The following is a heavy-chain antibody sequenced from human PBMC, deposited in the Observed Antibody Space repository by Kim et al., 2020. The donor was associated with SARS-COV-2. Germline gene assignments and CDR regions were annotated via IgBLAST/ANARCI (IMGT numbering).Heavy chain of an antibody. Sequence: GGSLRLSCAASGFTFSSYWMSWVRQAPGKGLEWVANIKQDGSEKYYVDSVKGRFTISRDNAKNSLYLQMNSLRAEDTAVYYCARADYDILTGYDYWGQGTLVTVSS. CDR1: GFTFSSYW. V-gene: IGHV3-7*01. CDR2: IKQDGSEK. D-gene: IGHD3-9*01. CDR3: ARADYDILTGYDY. J-gene: IGHJ4*02.